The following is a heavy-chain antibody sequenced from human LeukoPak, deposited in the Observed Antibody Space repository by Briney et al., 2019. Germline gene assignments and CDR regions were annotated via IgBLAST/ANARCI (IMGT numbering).Heavy chain of an antibody. D-gene: IGHD6-13*01. V-gene: IGHV4-30-4*08. CDR2: IYYSGST. Sequence: PSETLSLTCTVSGGSISSGDYYWSWIRQPPGKGLEWIGYIYYSGSTYYNPSLKSRVTISVDTSKNQFSLKLSSVTAADTAVYYCASDSSSWYYFDYWGQGTLVTVSS. CDR3: ASDSSSWYYFDY. J-gene: IGHJ4*02. CDR1: GGSISSGDYY.